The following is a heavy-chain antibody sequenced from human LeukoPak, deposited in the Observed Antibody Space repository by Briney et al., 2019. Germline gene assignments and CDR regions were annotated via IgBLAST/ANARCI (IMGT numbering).Heavy chain of an antibody. D-gene: IGHD4-17*01. CDR3: ATAVLTTVTFDY. V-gene: IGHV1-24*01. J-gene: IGHJ4*02. Sequence: GASVKVSCKVSGYTLTELSMHWVRQAPGKGLEWMGGFDPEDGETIYAQKFQGRVTMTEDTSTDTAYMGLSSLRSEDTAVYYCATAVLTTVTFDYWGQGTLVTVSS. CDR2: FDPEDGET. CDR1: GYTLTELS.